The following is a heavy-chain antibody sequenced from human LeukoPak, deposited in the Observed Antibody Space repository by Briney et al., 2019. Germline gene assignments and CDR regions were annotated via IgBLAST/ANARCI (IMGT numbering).Heavy chain of an antibody. CDR2: INHSGST. V-gene: IGHV4-34*01. D-gene: IGHD5-24*01. Sequence: SETLSLTCAVYGGSFSGYYWSWIRQPPGKGLEWIGEINHSGSTNYNPSLKSRVTISVDTSKHQFSLKLFSVTAADTAVYYCARGRDDYNFAYWGQGTLVTVSS. CDR3: ARGRDDYNFAY. CDR1: GGSFSGYY. J-gene: IGHJ4*02.